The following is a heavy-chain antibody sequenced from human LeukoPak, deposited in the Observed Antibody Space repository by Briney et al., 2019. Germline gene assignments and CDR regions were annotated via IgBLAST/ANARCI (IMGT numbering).Heavy chain of an antibody. V-gene: IGHV4-34*01. CDR1: GGSFSGYY. CDR2: IYYSGNT. CDR3: ARQTGSGLFILP. J-gene: IGHJ4*02. D-gene: IGHD3/OR15-3a*01. Sequence: SETLSLTCAVYGGSFSGYYWSWIRQPPGKGLEWIGSIYYSGNTYYNASLKSQVSISIDTSKNQFSLKLTSVTAADTAVYYCARQTGSGLFILPGGQGTLVTVSS.